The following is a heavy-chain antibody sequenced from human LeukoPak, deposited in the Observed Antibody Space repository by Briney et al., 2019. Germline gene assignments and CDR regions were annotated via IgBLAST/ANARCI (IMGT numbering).Heavy chain of an antibody. Sequence: SQTLSLTCAVSGGSISSGGYSWSWIRQPPGKGLEWIGYIYHSGSTYYNPSLKSRVTISVDRSKNQFSLKLSSVTAADTAVYYCASGARRAYSSGWYYFDYWGQGTLVTVSS. V-gene: IGHV4-30-2*01. CDR3: ASGARRAYSSGWYYFDY. J-gene: IGHJ4*02. CDR2: IYHSGST. CDR1: GGSISSGGYS. D-gene: IGHD6-19*01.